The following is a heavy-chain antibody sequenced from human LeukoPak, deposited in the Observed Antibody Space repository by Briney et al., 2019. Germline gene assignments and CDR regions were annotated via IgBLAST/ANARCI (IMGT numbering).Heavy chain of an antibody. CDR1: GGSISSSSYY. D-gene: IGHD3-10*01. CDR2: IYYSGST. CDR3: ARAPVGLLWFGESRGYFDY. V-gene: IGHV4-39*07. J-gene: IGHJ4*02. Sequence: SETLSLTCTVSGGSISSSSYYWGWIRQPPGKGLEWIGSIYYSGSTYYNPSLKSRVTISVDTSKNQFSLKLTSVTAADTAVYYCARAPVGLLWFGESRGYFDYWGQGTLVTVSS.